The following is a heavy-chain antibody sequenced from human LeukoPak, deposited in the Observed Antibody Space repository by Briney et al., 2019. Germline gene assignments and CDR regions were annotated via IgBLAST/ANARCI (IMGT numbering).Heavy chain of an antibody. CDR1: GGAFSSYA. Sequence: SVKVSCKASGGAFSSYALSWVRQAPGHGLEWMGGIIPIFGTPNYAQKFQGRVTITTDESTSTAYMEVSSLRSEDTAVYYCAQGQGAYGDLRGLFDYWGQGTLVTVSS. J-gene: IGHJ4*02. CDR3: AQGQGAYGDLRGLFDY. CDR2: IIPIFGTP. D-gene: IGHD4-17*01. V-gene: IGHV1-69*05.